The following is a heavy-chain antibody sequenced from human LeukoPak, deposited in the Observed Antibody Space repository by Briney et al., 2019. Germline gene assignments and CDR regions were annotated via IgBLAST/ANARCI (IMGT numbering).Heavy chain of an antibody. J-gene: IGHJ4*02. CDR3: TTLGHITMVRGVISYYFDY. V-gene: IGHV3-15*01. CDR2: IKSKTDGGTT. D-gene: IGHD3-10*01. Sequence: GGSLRLSCAASGFTFSSYAMSWVRQAPGKGLEWVGRIKSKTDGGTTDYAAPVKGRFTISRDDSKNTLYLQMNSLKTEDTAVYYCTTLGHITMVRGVISYYFDYWGQGTLVTVSS. CDR1: GFTFSSYA.